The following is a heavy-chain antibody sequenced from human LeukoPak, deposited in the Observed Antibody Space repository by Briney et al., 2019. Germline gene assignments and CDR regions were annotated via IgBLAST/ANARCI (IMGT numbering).Heavy chain of an antibody. CDR2: IWYDGSNK. J-gene: IGHJ4*02. CDR3: AKAKPILGSSRRPYFDY. CDR1: GFTFSSYG. V-gene: IGHV3-33*06. D-gene: IGHD6-6*01. Sequence: QPGRSLRLSCAASGFTFSSYGMHWVRQAPGKGLEWVAVIWYDGSNKYYADSVKSRFTISRDNSKNTLYLQMNSLRAEDTAVYYCAKAKPILGSSRRPYFDYWGQGTLVTVSS.